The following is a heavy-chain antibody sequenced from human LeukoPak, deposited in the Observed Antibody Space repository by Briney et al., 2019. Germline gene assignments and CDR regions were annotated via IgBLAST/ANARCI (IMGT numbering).Heavy chain of an antibody. CDR1: GFTFSSYA. V-gene: IGHV3-30*04. J-gene: IGHJ4*02. D-gene: IGHD6-13*01. CDR3: SRGQTAAGTGYFDY. CDR2: ISYDGSNK. Sequence: GGSLRLSCAASGFTFSSYAMHWLRQAPGKALAWVAVISYDGSNKYYADSVKGRFTLSRDNSKNTLYLQMNSLRAEDTAVYYCSRGQTAAGTGYFDYWGQGTLVTVSS.